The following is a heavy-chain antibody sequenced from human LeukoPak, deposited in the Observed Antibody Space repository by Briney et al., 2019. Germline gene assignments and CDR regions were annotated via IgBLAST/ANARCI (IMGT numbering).Heavy chain of an antibody. V-gene: IGHV4-34*01. CDR2: INHSGST. Sequence: SETLSLTCAVYGGSFSGYYWSWIRQPPGKGLEWIGEINHSGSTNYNPSLKSRVTISVDTSKNQFSLKLSSVTAADTAVYYCAGGYSTSSFLVWGQGTLVTVSS. CDR3: AGGYSTSSFLV. J-gene: IGHJ4*02. CDR1: GGSFSGYY. D-gene: IGHD6-6*01.